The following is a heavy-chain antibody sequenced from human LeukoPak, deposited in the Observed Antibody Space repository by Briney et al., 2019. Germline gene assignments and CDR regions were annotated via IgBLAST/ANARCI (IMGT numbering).Heavy chain of an antibody. J-gene: IGHJ4*02. Sequence: SETLSLTCTVSGGSISSSSYYWVWIRQPPGKGLEWIGSIYYSGSTYYNPSLKSRVTISVDTSKNQFSLKLSSVTAADTAVYYCARGFRNLFYWGQGTLVTVSS. CDR1: GGSISSSSYY. V-gene: IGHV4-39*07. CDR3: ARGFRNLFY. CDR2: IYYSGST. D-gene: IGHD2/OR15-2a*01.